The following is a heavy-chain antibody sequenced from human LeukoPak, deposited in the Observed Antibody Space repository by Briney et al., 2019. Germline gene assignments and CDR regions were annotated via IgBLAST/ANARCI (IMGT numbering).Heavy chain of an antibody. CDR1: GGTFSSYA. V-gene: IGHV1-69*04. J-gene: IGHJ3*02. CDR3: ARARGYCSGGSCGGHAFDI. D-gene: IGHD2-15*01. CDR2: IIPILGIA. Sequence: SVKVSCTASGGTFSSYAISWVRQAPGQGLEWMGRIIPILGIANYAQKFQGRVTITADKSTSTAYMELSSLRSEDTAVYYCARARGYCSGGSCGGHAFDIWGQGTMVTVSS.